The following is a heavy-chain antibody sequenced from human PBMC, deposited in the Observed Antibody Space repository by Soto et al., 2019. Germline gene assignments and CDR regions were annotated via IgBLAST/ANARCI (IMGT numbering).Heavy chain of an antibody. V-gene: IGHV1-3*01. Sequence: ASVKVSCKASGYTFTSYAMHWVRQAPGQRLEWMGWINAGNGNTKYSQKFQGRVTITRDTSASTAYMELSSLRSEDTAVYYCARDGVIVVVPAAISRFDRYGMDVWGQGTTVTVPS. CDR1: GYTFTSYA. J-gene: IGHJ6*02. D-gene: IGHD2-2*01. CDR3: ARDGVIVVVPAAISRFDRYGMDV. CDR2: INAGNGNT.